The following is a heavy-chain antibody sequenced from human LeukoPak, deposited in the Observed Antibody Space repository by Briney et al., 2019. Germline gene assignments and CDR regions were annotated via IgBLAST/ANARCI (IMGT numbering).Heavy chain of an antibody. D-gene: IGHD2-15*01. CDR3: ARSSGSYHNWFDP. CDR2: IYPGDSDT. CDR1: GYRFTSYW. J-gene: IGHJ5*02. V-gene: IGHV5-51*01. Sequence: GESLKISCKGSGYRFTSYWIGWVRQMPGKGLEWMGIIYPGDSDTRYSPSFQGQVTISADKSISTAYLQWSSLKASGTAMYYCARSSGSYHNWFDPWGQGTLVTVSS.